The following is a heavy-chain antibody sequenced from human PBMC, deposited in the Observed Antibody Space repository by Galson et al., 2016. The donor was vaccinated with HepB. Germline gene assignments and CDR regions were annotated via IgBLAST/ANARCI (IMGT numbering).Heavy chain of an antibody. D-gene: IGHD6-13*01. J-gene: IGHJ6*02. Sequence: SLRLSCAASGFSISSYSFNWVRQAPGKGLEWVSHIGSGGSTISYAHSVKGRFTISTDNAKHSLYLQMHSLRDEDTAVYYCARDGGQQLVRWERLRKVYYYYPMDVWGQGTTVTVSS. CDR3: ARDGGQQLVRWERLRKVYYYYPMDV. V-gene: IGHV3-48*02. CDR2: IGSGGSTI. CDR1: GFSISSYS.